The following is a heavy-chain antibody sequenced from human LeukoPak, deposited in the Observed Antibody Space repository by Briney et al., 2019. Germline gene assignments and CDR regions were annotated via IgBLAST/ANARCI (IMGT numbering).Heavy chain of an antibody. CDR3: ARDYDTSGSYFDFFDY. Sequence: GGSPRLSCAASGFTFSTYAVHWVRQAPGKGLEWVAVISYDGSKRYYADSVKGRFTISRDNSKNAFLQMNSLRAEDTAVYYCARDYDTSGSYFDFFDYWGQGTLVTVSS. D-gene: IGHD3-22*01. V-gene: IGHV3-30-3*01. CDR2: ISYDGSKR. CDR1: GFTFSTYA. J-gene: IGHJ4*02.